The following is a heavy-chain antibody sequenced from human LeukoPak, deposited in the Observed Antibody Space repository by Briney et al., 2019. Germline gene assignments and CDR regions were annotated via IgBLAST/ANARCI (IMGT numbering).Heavy chain of an antibody. Sequence: PGGSLRLSCAASGFTVSSNYMSWVRQAPGKGLEWVSVIYSGGSTYYADSMKGRFTISRDNPKNTLYLQMNSLRAEDTAVYYCARTNWNYFDYWGQGTLVTVSS. J-gene: IGHJ4*02. CDR1: GFTVSSNY. CDR3: ARTNWNYFDY. CDR2: IYSGGST. V-gene: IGHV3-53*01. D-gene: IGHD1-1*01.